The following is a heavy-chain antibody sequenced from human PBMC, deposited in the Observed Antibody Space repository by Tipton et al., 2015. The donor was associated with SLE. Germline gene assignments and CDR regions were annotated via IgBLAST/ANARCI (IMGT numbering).Heavy chain of an antibody. D-gene: IGHD6-13*01. Sequence: TLSLTCNVSGGSISSSSWTWIRQSPGMGLEWIASIYVAGNTNYNPSLKSRITISVDTSKNHFSMKLTSVTAADTAVYYCARSAGYGSSWAHFDYWGQGTLVTVSS. J-gene: IGHJ4*02. V-gene: IGHV4-4*08. CDR3: ARSAGYGSSWAHFDY. CDR1: GGSISSSS. CDR2: IYVAGNT.